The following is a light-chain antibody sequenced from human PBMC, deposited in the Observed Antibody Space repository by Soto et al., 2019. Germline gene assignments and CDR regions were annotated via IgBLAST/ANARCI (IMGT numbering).Light chain of an antibody. V-gene: IGKV3-20*01. CDR2: AAS. J-gene: IGKJ1*01. CDR1: QSVSNNY. Sequence: EIVLTQSPGTLSLSPGERATLSCRASQSVSNNYLAWYQQKPGQAPRLLIYAASSGATGIPARFSGSGSGTDFTLTISRLEPEDFAVYYCQQYGSSPWTFGQGTKVDNK. CDR3: QQYGSSPWT.